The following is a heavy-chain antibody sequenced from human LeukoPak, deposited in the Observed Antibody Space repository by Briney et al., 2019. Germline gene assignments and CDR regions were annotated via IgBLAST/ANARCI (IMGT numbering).Heavy chain of an antibody. CDR2: ISGSGSGGST. Sequence: GGSLRLSCAASGFTFSSSAMSWVRQAPGKGLEWVSSISGSGSGGSTYYADSVKGRFTISRDNAKNTLYLQMNSLRAEDTAVCYCAREKPPYSSGWPPKYWGQGTLVTVSS. V-gene: IGHV3-23*01. CDR3: AREKPPYSSGWPPKY. J-gene: IGHJ4*02. D-gene: IGHD6-19*01. CDR1: GFTFSSSA.